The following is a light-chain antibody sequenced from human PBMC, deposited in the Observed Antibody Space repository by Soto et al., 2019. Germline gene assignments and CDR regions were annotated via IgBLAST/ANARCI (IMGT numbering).Light chain of an antibody. CDR3: SSYTSDSSYV. J-gene: IGLJ1*01. Sequence: QSALTQPASMSGSPGQSITISCTGTSSDVGLYDYVSWYQQHPGKAPQLMIYAVSNRPSGVSNRFSASKSGNTASLFISGLQAEDEADYYCSSYTSDSSYVFGSGTKLTVL. V-gene: IGLV2-14*01. CDR1: SSDVGLYDY. CDR2: AVS.